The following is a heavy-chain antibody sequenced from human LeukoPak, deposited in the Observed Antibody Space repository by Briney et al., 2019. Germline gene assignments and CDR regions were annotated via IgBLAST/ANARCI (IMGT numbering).Heavy chain of an antibody. V-gene: IGHV4-59*01. Sequence: PSETLSLTCTVSGDSISNYYWNWIRQSPGKGPEWIGYIYKPGSTNYNPSLKSRVTMSLDTSKNQFSLKLSSVTAADTAVYYCARDYGGNLRLFDPWGQGTLVTVSS. CDR2: IYKPGST. CDR3: ARDYGGNLRLFDP. D-gene: IGHD4-23*01. J-gene: IGHJ5*02. CDR1: GDSISNYY.